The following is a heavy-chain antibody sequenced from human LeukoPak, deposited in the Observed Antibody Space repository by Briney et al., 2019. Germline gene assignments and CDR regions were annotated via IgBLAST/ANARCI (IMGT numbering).Heavy chain of an antibody. CDR1: GGSFSGDY. Sequence: PSETLSLTCAVYGGSFSGDYWSWIRQAPGKGLEWVSAISGSGGSTYYADSVKGRFTISRDNSKNTLYLQMNSLRAEDTAIYYCAKERRYGAPFDYWGQGTLVTVSS. D-gene: IGHD4/OR15-4a*01. CDR3: AKERRYGAPFDY. J-gene: IGHJ4*02. V-gene: IGHV3-23*01. CDR2: ISGSGGST.